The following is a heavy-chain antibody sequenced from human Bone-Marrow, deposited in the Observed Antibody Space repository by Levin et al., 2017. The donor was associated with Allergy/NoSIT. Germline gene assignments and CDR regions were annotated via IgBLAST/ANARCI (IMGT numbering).Heavy chain of an antibody. CDR1: GYTFTSYD. CDR2: MNPNSGNT. CDR3: ARGLAMVKSVGQTDDY. J-gene: IGHJ4*02. D-gene: IGHD5-18*01. Sequence: ASVKVSCKASGYTFTSYDINWVRQATGQGLEWMGWMNPNSGNTGYAQKFQGRVTMTRNTSISTAYMELSSLRSEDTAVYYCARGLAMVKSVGQTDDYWGQGTLVTVSS. V-gene: IGHV1-8*01.